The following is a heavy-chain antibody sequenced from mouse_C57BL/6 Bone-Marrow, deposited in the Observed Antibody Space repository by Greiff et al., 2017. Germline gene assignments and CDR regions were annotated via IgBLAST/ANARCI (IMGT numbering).Heavy chain of an antibody. Sequence: QVQLQQPGAELVKPGASVKVSCKASGYTFTSYWMHWVKQRPGQGLEWIGRIHPSGSDTNYNQKFKGKATLTVDKSSSTAYMQLSSLTSEDSAVYYCAIRDYYGSSYWYFDVWGTGTTVTVSS. CDR3: AIRDYYGSSYWYFDV. D-gene: IGHD1-1*01. V-gene: IGHV1-74*01. J-gene: IGHJ1*03. CDR2: IHPSGSDT. CDR1: GYTFTSYW.